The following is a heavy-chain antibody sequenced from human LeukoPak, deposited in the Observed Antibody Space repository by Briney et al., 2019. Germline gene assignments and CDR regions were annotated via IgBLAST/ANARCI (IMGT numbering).Heavy chain of an antibody. CDR3: ARATAADTAMIYFDY. Sequence: WGSLSLSCAASGFTFSDYYMSWIRQAPGKGLEWVSYISSSGNIIYSADSVKGRFTISRDNAKNSLYLQINSLRAEDTAVYYCARATAADTAMIYFDYWGQGTLVTVSS. J-gene: IGHJ4*02. V-gene: IGHV3-11*01. CDR2: ISSSGNII. D-gene: IGHD5-18*01. CDR1: GFTFSDYY.